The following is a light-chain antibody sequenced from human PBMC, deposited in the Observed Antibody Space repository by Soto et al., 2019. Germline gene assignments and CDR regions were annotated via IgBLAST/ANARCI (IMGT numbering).Light chain of an antibody. V-gene: IGLV2-8*01. CDR1: SSGVGGYNY. CDR2: EVS. J-gene: IGLJ1*01. Sequence: QSVLTQPPSASGSPGQSVTISCTGTSSGVGGYNYVSWYQQHPGKAPKLMIYEVSKRPSGVPDRFSGSKSGNTASLTVSGLQAEDEADYYCSSYAGRNNFGVFGNGTKVTV. CDR3: SSYAGRNNFGV.